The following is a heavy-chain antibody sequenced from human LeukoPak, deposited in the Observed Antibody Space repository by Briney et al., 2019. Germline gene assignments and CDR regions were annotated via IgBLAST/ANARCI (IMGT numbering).Heavy chain of an antibody. J-gene: IGHJ4*02. D-gene: IGHD3-16*02. CDR3: ARDSTFGGVIVPSSFDY. Sequence: GGSLRLSCAASGFTFSSYSMNWVRQAPGKGLEWVSSISSSSSYIYYADSVKGRFTISRDNAKNSPYLQMNSLRAEDTAVYYRARDSTFGGVIVPSSFDYWGQGTLVTVSS. CDR2: ISSSSSYI. CDR1: GFTFSSYS. V-gene: IGHV3-21*01.